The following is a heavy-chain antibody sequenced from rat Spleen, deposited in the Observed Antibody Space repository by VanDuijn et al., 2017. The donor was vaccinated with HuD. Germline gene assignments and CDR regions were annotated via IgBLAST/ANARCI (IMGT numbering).Heavy chain of an antibody. CDR2: ISTGGTRT. CDR1: GFSLSSYG. CDR3: TTGIQPRD. Sequence: VQLKESGPGLVQPSQTLSLICTVPGFSLSSYGVIWVRQPPGKGLEWVGYISTGGTRTYYRDSVKGRFTISRDDAKSFLYLQMDSLRSEDTATYYCTTGIQPRDWGQGVMVTVSS. D-gene: IGHD2-2*01. V-gene: IGHV5-27*01. J-gene: IGHJ2*01.